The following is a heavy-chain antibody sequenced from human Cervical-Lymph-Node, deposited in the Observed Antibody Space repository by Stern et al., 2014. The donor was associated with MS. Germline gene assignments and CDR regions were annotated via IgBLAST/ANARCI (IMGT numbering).Heavy chain of an antibody. D-gene: IGHD6-13*01. CDR1: GGTFSKFP. Sequence: QVQLVQSGAEVTKPGSSVKVSCKASGGTFSKFPSSWVHQAPGQGLEWMGGIFPVFGTPTYAQEFRGRVTITAYVSTSTVYMELSSLRSDDTAVYYCALSSETSDRWYSLGYDLWGQGTLVTVSS. J-gene: IGHJ5*02. V-gene: IGHV1-69*01. CDR3: ALSSETSDRWYSLGYDL. CDR2: IFPVFGTP.